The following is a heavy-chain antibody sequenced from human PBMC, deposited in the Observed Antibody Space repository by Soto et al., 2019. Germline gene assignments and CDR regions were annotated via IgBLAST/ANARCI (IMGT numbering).Heavy chain of an antibody. Sequence: EVQLVESGGGLVEPGGSLRLSCAASGFNFINAWMHWVRQAPGKGLEWVGRIKSKADGETTEYAAPVKGRFIISRDDSKNTLYLQINSLKMEDTDVYYCFALGVWGQGTTVTVSS. CDR2: IKSKADGETT. J-gene: IGHJ6*02. CDR1: GFNFINAW. D-gene: IGHD1-26*01. V-gene: IGHV3-15*07. CDR3: FALGV.